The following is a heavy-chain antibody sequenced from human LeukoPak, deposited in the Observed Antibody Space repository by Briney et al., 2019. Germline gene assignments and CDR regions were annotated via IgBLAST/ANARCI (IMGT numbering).Heavy chain of an antibody. V-gene: IGHV3-33*01. J-gene: IGHJ1*01. CDR1: GFPFSGYG. D-gene: IGHD4-11*01. Sequence: GGSLRLSCAASGFPFSGYGMHWVRQAPGKGLEWVAVAYGDGSSQYYADSVKGRFSISKDISKNTLSPQMNSLRAEDTAVYSCATGGNFYYSHWGQGTLVTVSS. CDR3: ATGGNFYYSH. CDR2: AYGDGSSQ.